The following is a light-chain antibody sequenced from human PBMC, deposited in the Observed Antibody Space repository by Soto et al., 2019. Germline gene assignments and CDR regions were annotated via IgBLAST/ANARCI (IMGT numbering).Light chain of an antibody. Sequence: QSVLTQPPSASGSPGQSVTISCTGASSDVGAYNYVSWYQQHPGKAPKLVIYEVNKRPSGVPDRFSGSKSGTTASLIVSGLQDEDEADYYCTSYAGSNDLGVFGGGTKLTVL. V-gene: IGLV2-8*01. CDR3: TSYAGSNDLGV. CDR1: SSDVGAYNY. J-gene: IGLJ3*02. CDR2: EVN.